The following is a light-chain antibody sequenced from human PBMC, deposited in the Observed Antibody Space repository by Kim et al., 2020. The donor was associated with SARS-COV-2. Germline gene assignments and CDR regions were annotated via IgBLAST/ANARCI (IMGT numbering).Light chain of an antibody. V-gene: IGLV1-44*01. CDR2: REN. J-gene: IGLJ3*02. CDR1: TSNIGSNT. CDR3: AAWDDNLNGTV. Sequence: GQRIAISGSGSTSNIGSNTVNWYQQFPGTAPKILICRENQRPSGVPDRFTGSKSGTSASLAISGLQSEDAAEYYCAAWDDNLNGTVFGGGTQLTVL.